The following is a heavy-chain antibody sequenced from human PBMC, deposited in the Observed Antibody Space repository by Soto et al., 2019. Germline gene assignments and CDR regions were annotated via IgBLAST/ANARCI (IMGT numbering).Heavy chain of an antibody. V-gene: IGHV1-69*13. Sequence: ASVKVSCKASGGAFSSYAISWVRQAPGQGLEWMGGIIPIFGTANYAQKFQGRVTITADESTSTAYMELSSLRSEDTAVYHCARDREIYWFDPWGQGTLVTVSS. D-gene: IGHD3-10*01. CDR3: ARDREIYWFDP. J-gene: IGHJ5*02. CDR1: GGAFSSYA. CDR2: IIPIFGTA.